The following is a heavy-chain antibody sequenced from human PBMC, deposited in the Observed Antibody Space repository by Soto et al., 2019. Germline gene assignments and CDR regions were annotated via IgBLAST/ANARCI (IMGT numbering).Heavy chain of an antibody. J-gene: IGHJ4*02. D-gene: IGHD2-2*01. V-gene: IGHV3-23*05. CDR1: GCTFTNYL. CDR2: IDKSGGDT. Sequence: EVQLLESGGDLVQPGGSLRLCCAASGCTFTNYLMTWVRQAPWMGLEWVSSIDKSGGDTYYADSVKGRFTISRDNSKNTLYLQMNGLRAEDTALYYCAKDTYSRSWYFWGQGTLVTVSS. CDR3: AKDTYSRSWYF.